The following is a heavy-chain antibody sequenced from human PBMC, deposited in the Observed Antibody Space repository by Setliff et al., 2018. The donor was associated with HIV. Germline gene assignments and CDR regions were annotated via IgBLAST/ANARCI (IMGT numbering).Heavy chain of an antibody. CDR3: ARAEYSSHNFFDS. J-gene: IGHJ4*02. D-gene: IGHD5-18*01. V-gene: IGHV1-18*01. CDR2: ISAYNGYT. Sequence: ASVKVSCKASGYTFTSYGITWVRQAPGQGLEWMGWISAYNGYTNYAQKLQGRVTMTTDTSTSTAYMELSSLRSEDTAMYYCARAEYSSHNFFDSWGQGTLVTVS. CDR1: GYTFTSYG.